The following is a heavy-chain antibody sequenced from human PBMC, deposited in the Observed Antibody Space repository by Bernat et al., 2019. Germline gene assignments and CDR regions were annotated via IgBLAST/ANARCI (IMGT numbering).Heavy chain of an antibody. D-gene: IGHD3-9*01. CDR2: IYYTEST. CDR3: ARQLLKYFDLWGGAFDI. CDR1: GGSVSSSSYY. Sequence: QLQLQESGPGRVKPSETLSLNCTVSGGSVSSSSYYWGWVRQPPGKGLEWCGSIYYTESTYYNPSLTGRAAISVDTSKNQFSLKLSSVTAADTAVYYCARQLLKYFDLWGGAFDIWGQGTKVTVSS. J-gene: IGHJ3*02. V-gene: IGHV4-39*01.